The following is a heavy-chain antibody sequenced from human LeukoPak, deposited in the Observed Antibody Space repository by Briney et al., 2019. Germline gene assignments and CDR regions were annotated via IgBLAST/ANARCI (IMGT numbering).Heavy chain of an antibody. D-gene: IGHD2-15*01. CDR2: IYSGGST. J-gene: IGHJ3*02. Sequence: PGGSLRLSCAASGFTVSSNYMSWVRQAPGKGLEWVSVIYSGGSTYYADSVKGRFTISRDNSKNTLYLQMNSLRAEDTAVYYCARRLVAAIDDALDIWGQGTMVTVSS. CDR1: GFTVSSNY. V-gene: IGHV3-66*01. CDR3: ARRLVAAIDDALDI.